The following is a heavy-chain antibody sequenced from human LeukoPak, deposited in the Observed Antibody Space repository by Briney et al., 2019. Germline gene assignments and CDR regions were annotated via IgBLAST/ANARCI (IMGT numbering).Heavy chain of an antibody. CDR3: AKDYGGSLYQLDQIDY. V-gene: IGHV1-69*04. CDR1: GGTFSSYA. J-gene: IGHJ4*02. Sequence: ASVKVSCKASGGTFSSYAISWVRQAPGQGLEWMGRIIPILGIANYAQKFQGRVTITADKSTSTAYMELSSLRSEDTAVYYCAKDYGGSLYQLDQIDYWGQGTLVTVSS. CDR2: IIPILGIA. D-gene: IGHD2-2*01.